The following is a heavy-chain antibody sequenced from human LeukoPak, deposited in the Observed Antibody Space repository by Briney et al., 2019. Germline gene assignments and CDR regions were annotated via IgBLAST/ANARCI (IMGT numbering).Heavy chain of an antibody. J-gene: IGHJ3*02. CDR1: GGSISSYY. CDR2: IYYSGST. CDR3: ARTSGGIFDALDI. D-gene: IGHD3-16*01. Sequence: SETLSLTCTVSGGSISSYYWSWIRQPPVKGLEWIGYIYYSGSTNYNPSLKSRVTISVDTSKNQFSLKLSSVTAADTAVYYCARTSGGIFDALDIWGQGTMVTVSS. V-gene: IGHV4-59*01.